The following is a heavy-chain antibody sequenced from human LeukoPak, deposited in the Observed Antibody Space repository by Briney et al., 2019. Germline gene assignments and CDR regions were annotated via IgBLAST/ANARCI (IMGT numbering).Heavy chain of an antibody. V-gene: IGHV3-21*01. J-gene: IGHJ4*02. CDR2: ISSSRSYI. D-gene: IGHD6-13*01. CDR3: ARSFLSIAAAATDY. Sequence: PGGSLRLSCAASGFTFSSYSMNWVRQAPGKGLEWVSSISSSRSYIYYADSVKGRFTISRDNAKDSLYLQMNSLRAEDTAVYYCARSFLSIAAAATDYWGQGTLVTVSS. CDR1: GFTFSSYS.